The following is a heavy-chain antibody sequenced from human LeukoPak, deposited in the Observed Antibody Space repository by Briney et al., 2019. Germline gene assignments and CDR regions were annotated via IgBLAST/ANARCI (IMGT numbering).Heavy chain of an antibody. J-gene: IGHJ5*02. V-gene: IGHV1-2*02. CDR1: GYTFTGYY. D-gene: IGHD6-13*01. Sequence: AASVKVSCKASGYTFTGYYMHWVRQAPGQGREWMGWINPNSGGTNYAQKFQGRVTMTRDTSISTAYMELSRLRSDDTAVYYCARGGSSSWYSYNWFDPWGQGTLVTVSS. CDR3: ARGGSSSWYSYNWFDP. CDR2: INPNSGGT.